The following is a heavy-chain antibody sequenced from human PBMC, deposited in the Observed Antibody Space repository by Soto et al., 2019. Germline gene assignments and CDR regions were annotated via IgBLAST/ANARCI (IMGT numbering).Heavy chain of an antibody. J-gene: IGHJ4*02. CDR2: IYYSGSN. V-gene: IGHV4-59*01. D-gene: IGHD3-10*01. CDR1: GGSISSYY. Sequence: SETRSLRCSGSGGSISSYYWSGIRQPPGKGLEWIGYIYYSGSNNYNPSLKSRVLISVDTSKNQFSLKLSAVTAAGTAVYYCDSVGYGPLDYRAQGTLVPVSS. CDR3: DSVGYGPLDY.